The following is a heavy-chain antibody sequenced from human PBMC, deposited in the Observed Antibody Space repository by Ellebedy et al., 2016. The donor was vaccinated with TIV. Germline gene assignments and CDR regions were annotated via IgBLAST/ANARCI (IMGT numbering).Heavy chain of an antibody. V-gene: IGHV3-30*03. J-gene: IGHJ6*02. CDR1: GFTFRSYG. CDR3: ARDWLVTTPRVMDV. D-gene: IGHD2-21*02. CDR2: ISDDGSDK. Sequence: GESLKISCAVSGFTFRSYGIHWVRQAPGKGLEWVAVISDDGSDKYYADSVKGRFTISRDNSKNTVYLQMNSLRAEDTAVYYCARDWLVTTPRVMDVWGQGTTVTVSS.